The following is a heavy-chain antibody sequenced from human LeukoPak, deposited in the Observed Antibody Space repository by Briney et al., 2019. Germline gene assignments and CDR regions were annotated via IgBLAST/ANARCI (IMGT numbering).Heavy chain of an antibody. J-gene: IGHJ6*03. CDR2: MTGSGGSS. V-gene: IGHV3-23*01. CDR3: AKMKGQRLNDYCMDV. CDR1: GFTFSSYA. Sequence: PGRSLRLSCAASGFTFSSYAMHWVRQAPGKGLEWVSGMTGSGGSSYYADSVKGRFTISRDNAKNALYLQMNSLRADDTALYYCAKMKGQRLNDYCMDVWGKGTTVTVSS.